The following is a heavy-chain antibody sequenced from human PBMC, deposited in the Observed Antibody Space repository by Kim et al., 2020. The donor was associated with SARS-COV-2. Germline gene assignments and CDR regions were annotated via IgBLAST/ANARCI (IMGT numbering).Heavy chain of an antibody. Sequence: GGSLRLSCAASGFTFPGHWMYWVRQAPGKGLVWVSGIKSDGSSTYSAESVKGRFTIYRDNAKNTLYLQMNSLRAEDTAVYYCARQSNHAFDIWGQGTLVTVSS. J-gene: IGHJ3*02. CDR2: IKSDGSST. V-gene: IGHV3-74*01. CDR3: ARQSNHAFDI. CDR1: GFTFPGHW.